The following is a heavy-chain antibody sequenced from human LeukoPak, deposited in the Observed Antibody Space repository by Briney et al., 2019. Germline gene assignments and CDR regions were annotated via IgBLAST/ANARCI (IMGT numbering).Heavy chain of an antibody. J-gene: IGHJ4*02. V-gene: IGHV3-7*04. CDR2: IKQDGSEK. D-gene: IGHD3-10*01. Sequence: GRSLRLSCAASGFTFSSYWMSWVRQAPGKGLEWVANIKQDGSEKYYVDCVKGRFTIARDNAKNSLYLQMNSLRAEDTAVYYCARYDYGSGSYDYWGQGTLVTVSS. CDR3: ARYDYGSGSYDY. CDR1: GFTFSSYW.